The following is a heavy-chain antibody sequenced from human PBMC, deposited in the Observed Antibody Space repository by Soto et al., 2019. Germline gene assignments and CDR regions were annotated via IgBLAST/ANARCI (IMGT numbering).Heavy chain of an antibody. Sequence: PSETLSLTCTVSGGSVSSGSYYWSWIRQPPGKGLEWIGYIYYSGSTNYNPSLKSRVTISVDTSKKHFSLKLSSVTAADTAVYYCARCNQVYCGGVCYSWAFDYWGQGTLVTVSS. CDR2: IYYSGST. D-gene: IGHD2-21*02. CDR1: GGSVSSGSYY. J-gene: IGHJ4*02. V-gene: IGHV4-61*03. CDR3: ARCNQVYCGGVCYSWAFDY.